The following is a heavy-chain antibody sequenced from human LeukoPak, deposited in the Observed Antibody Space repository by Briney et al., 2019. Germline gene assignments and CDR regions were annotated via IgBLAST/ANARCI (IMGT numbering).Heavy chain of an antibody. CDR2: INHSGST. D-gene: IGHD1-26*01. J-gene: IGHJ4*02. V-gene: IGHV4-34*01. CDR1: GGSFSDYY. CDR3: ARDISGTPGGY. Sequence: PSETLSLTCAVYGGSFSDYYWTWIRQPPGKGLEWIGEINHSGSTMYNPSLKSRVTISIDTSKNQFSLKLSSVTAADTAVYYCARDISGTPGGYWGQGTLVTVSS.